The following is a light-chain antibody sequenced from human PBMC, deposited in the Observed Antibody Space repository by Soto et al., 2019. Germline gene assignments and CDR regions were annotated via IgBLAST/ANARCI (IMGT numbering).Light chain of an antibody. Sequence: DIMMTQSPDSLAVSLGERATINCKSSQSILYTSSNKNYLVWYQQKPGQPPKLLIYWASTRESGVTERFSGSGSGTDFTLTISNLQAEDVAIYYCQQFYSNPPTFGGGTKVEI. V-gene: IGKV4-1*01. CDR2: WAS. CDR3: QQFYSNPPT. CDR1: QSILYTSSNKNY. J-gene: IGKJ4*01.